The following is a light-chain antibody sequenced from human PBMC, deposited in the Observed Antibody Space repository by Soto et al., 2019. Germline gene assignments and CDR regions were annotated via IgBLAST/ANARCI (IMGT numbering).Light chain of an antibody. V-gene: IGLV2-8*01. CDR2: EVG. J-gene: IGLJ2*01. CDR1: SSDVGGYNY. Sequence: QSALTQPPSASGSPGQSVTISCTGVSSDVGGYNYVSWCQQHPGKAPKLMISEVGKRPSGVPDRFSGSKSGNTASLTVSGLQAEDVADYYCSSFAGNNNLVFGGGTKLTVL. CDR3: SSFAGNNNLV.